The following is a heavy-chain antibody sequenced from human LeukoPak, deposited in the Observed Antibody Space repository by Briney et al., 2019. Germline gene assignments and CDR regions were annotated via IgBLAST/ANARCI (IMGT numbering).Heavy chain of an antibody. J-gene: IGHJ4*02. D-gene: IGHD3-3*01. Sequence: GGSLRLSCAASGFTFNNYGMHWVRQAPGKGLDWVAVIWNDGSNKYYADFVKGRFTISRDNSKNTLYLQMNSLRAEDTAVYYCARDGDFLLEALDYWGQGTLVTVSS. CDR1: GFTFNNYG. CDR3: ARDGDFLLEALDY. CDR2: IWNDGSNK. V-gene: IGHV3-33*01.